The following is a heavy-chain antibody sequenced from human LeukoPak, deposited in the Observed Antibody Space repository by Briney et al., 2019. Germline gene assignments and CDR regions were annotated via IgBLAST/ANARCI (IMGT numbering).Heavy chain of an antibody. CDR2: ISGSGDRT. Sequence: PSETLSLTCTVSGGSISSGGYYWSWIRQAPGKGPEWVSAISGSGDRTDYADSVRGRFTISRDNSKSTLYLQMNSLRVEDTAIYYCAIREPIGYWGQGSPVTVSP. CDR1: GGSISSGGYY. CDR3: AIREPIGY. J-gene: IGHJ4*02. V-gene: IGHV3-23*01. D-gene: IGHD6-13*01.